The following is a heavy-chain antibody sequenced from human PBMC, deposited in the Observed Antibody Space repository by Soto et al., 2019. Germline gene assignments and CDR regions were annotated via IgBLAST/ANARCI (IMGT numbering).Heavy chain of an antibody. CDR2: IYYSGST. Sequence: SETLSLTCTVSGGSISSYYWSWIRQPPGKGLEWIGYIYYSGSTNYNPSLKSRVTISVDKSKNQFSLKLSSVTAADTAVYYCARGVPELVLRYFDWFVAGYYYYYYMDVWGKGTTVTVSS. J-gene: IGHJ6*03. CDR1: GGSISSYY. V-gene: IGHV4-59*01. D-gene: IGHD3-9*01. CDR3: ARGVPELVLRYFDWFVAGYYYYYYMDV.